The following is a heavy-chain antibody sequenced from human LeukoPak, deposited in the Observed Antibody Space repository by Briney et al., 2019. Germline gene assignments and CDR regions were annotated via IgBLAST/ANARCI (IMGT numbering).Heavy chain of an antibody. CDR1: GYTFTSYC. CDR2: ISAYNGDT. J-gene: IGHJ5*02. CDR3: AREVQGRATTTTATTTHTAYMELRTRRGDDTGVYSWSRPVRDIYYYGRRGYVSNWSDT. Sequence: ASVKVSCKASGYTFTSYCIRWVRQAPGQGLEWMGWISAYNGDTNYAQKLQGRVTMTTDTSTSTAYMELRRLRSDDTAVYYCAREVQGRATTTTATTTHTAYMELRTRRGDDTGVYSWSRPVRDIYYYGRRGYVSNWSDTCGQGALGTVSS. D-gene: IGHD1-7*01. V-gene: IGHV1-18*01.